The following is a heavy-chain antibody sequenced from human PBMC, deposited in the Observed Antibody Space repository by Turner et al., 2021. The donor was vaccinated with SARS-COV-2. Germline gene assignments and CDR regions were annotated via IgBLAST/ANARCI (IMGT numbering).Heavy chain of an antibody. CDR3: ARAQDSSGYYVFYYYGMDV. V-gene: IGHV3-30-3*01. D-gene: IGHD3-22*01. CDR1: GFTFSSYA. Sequence: QVQLVESGGGVVQPGRSLRLSCAAPGFTFSSYAMHWVRQAPGKGLEWVAVISYDGSHKYYADSVKGRFTISRDNSKNTLYLQMNSLRAEDTAVYYCARAQDSSGYYVFYYYGMDVWGQGTTVTVSS. CDR2: ISYDGSHK. J-gene: IGHJ6*02.